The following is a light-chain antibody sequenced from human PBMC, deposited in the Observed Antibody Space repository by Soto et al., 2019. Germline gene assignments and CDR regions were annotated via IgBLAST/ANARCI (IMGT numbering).Light chain of an antibody. CDR1: QSVSSN. V-gene: IGKV3-11*01. Sequence: EIVLTQSPGTLSLSPGERATLSRRASQSVSSNLAWYQQKPGQSPRLLIYRASARATGVPDRFSGSGSGTDFTLTISSLEPEDFALYYCQQRNTWPPTFGGGTKVDNK. J-gene: IGKJ4*01. CDR3: QQRNTWPPT. CDR2: RAS.